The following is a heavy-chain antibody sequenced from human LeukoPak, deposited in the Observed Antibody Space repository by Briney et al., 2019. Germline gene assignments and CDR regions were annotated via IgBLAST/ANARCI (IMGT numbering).Heavy chain of an antibody. J-gene: IGHJ6*04. CDR2: INQDGTEN. CDR1: GFTLSSHW. CDR3: AELGITMIGGV. D-gene: IGHD3-10*02. Sequence: PGGSLRLSCEASGFTLSSHWMSWVRQAPGKGLEWLGNINQDGTENNSVDSVKGRFTLSRDNGKNSLFLQMNSLRADDTAVYYCAELGITMIGGVWGKGTTVTISS. V-gene: IGHV3-7*01.